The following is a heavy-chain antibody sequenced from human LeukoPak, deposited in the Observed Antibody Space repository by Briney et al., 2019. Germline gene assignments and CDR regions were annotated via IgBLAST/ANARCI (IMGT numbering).Heavy chain of an antibody. J-gene: IGHJ4*02. D-gene: IGHD3-22*01. CDR3: ARPFYDSGGYYYGYFDY. Sequence: GGSLRLSCAAFGFTFSSYEMNWVRQAPGKGLEWVSYISSSGSTIYYADSVKGRFTISRDNAKNSLYLQMNSLRAEDTAVYYCARPFYDSGGYYYGYFDYWGQGTLVTVSS. V-gene: IGHV3-48*03. CDR1: GFTFSSYE. CDR2: ISSSGSTI.